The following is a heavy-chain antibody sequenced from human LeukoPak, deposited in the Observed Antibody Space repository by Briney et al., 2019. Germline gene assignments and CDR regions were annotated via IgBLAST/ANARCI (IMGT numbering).Heavy chain of an antibody. Sequence: SSETLSLTCAVSGGSISSGGYYWSWIRQHAGKGLEWIGYIYYSGSTYYNPSLKSRVTISVDTSKNQFSLKLSSVTAADTAVYYCAREVWFGGTVSIIFDYWGQGTLVTVSS. D-gene: IGHD3-10*01. CDR3: AREVWFGGTVSIIFDY. CDR2: IYYSGST. V-gene: IGHV4-31*11. CDR1: GGSISSGGYY. J-gene: IGHJ4*02.